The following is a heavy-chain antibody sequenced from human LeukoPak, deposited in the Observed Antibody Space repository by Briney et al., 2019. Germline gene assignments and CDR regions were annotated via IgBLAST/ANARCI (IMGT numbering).Heavy chain of an antibody. CDR2: IYYSGST. CDR3: ARGWVVVVVAAEVTNWFDP. D-gene: IGHD2-15*01. J-gene: IGHJ5*02. V-gene: IGHV4-39*07. CDR1: GGSISSSSYY. Sequence: SETLSLTCTVSGGSISSSSYYWGWIRQPPGKGLEWIGSIYYSGSTYYNPSLKSRVTISVDTSKNQFSLKLSSVTAADTAVYYCARGWVVVVVAAEVTNWFDPWGQGTLVTVSP.